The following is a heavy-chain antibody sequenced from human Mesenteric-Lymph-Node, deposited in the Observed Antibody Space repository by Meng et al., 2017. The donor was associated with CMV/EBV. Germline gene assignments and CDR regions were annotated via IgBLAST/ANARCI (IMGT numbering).Heavy chain of an antibody. CDR2: IYYSGST. D-gene: IGHD3-16*01. V-gene: IGHV4-30-4*08. J-gene: IGHJ4*02. CDR1: GGSISSGDYY. CDR3: ASLLGIGDY. Sequence: SETLSLTWTVSGGSISSGDYYWSWIRQPPGKGLEWIGYIYYSGSTYYNPSLKSRVTISVDTSKNQFSLKLSSVTAADPAVYYCASLLGIGDYWGQGTLVTVSS.